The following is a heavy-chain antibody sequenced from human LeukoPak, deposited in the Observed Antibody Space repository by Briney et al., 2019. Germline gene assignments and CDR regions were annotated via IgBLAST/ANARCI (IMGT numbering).Heavy chain of an antibody. Sequence: SETLSLTCAVYGGSFSGYYWSWIRQPPGKGLEWIGEINHSGSTNYNPSLKSRVTISVDTSKNQFSLKLSSVTAADTAVYYCARGSTAMVNSYGYWGQGTLVTVSS. V-gene: IGHV4-34*01. CDR2: INHSGST. D-gene: IGHD5-18*01. CDR3: ARGSTAMVNSYGY. CDR1: GGSFSGYY. J-gene: IGHJ4*02.